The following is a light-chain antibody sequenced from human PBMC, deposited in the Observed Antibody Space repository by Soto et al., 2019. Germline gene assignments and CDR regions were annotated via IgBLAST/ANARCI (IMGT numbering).Light chain of an antibody. V-gene: IGLV1-44*01. J-gene: IGLJ2*01. CDR2: RND. CDR1: SYNIGSNT. Sequence: QSVLTQPPSASGTPGQTVTISCSGSSYNIGSNTVTWYQHLPGTAPKLLIYRNDQRPSGVPDRFSGSKSGTSASLAISGLQSEDGADYYCRTWDDSLNGPLFGGGTKLTVL. CDR3: RTWDDSLNGPL.